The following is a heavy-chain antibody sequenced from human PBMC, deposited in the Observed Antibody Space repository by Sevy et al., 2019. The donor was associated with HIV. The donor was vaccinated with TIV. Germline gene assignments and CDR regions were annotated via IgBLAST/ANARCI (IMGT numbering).Heavy chain of an antibody. CDR3: AREGCTKPHDY. CDR2: LSFGCGER. D-gene: IGHD2-8*01. J-gene: IGHJ4*02. CDR1: GFTFSKYS. V-gene: IGHV3-23*01. Sequence: GGSLRLSCAASGFTFSKYSMSWVRQPPGKGLEWVSTLSFGCGERNYADSVKGRFTISRDNSKSSVYLQMNNLRPKDTAVYYCAREGCTKPHDYWGQGTLVTVSS.